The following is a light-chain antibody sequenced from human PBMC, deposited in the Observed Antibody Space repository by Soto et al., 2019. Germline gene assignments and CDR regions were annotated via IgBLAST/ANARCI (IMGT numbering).Light chain of an antibody. CDR1: RSVSSTY. CDR2: GTS. Sequence: DIVLTQSPGTLSLSPGERATLSCRASRSVSSTYLAWYQHKPGQAPRLLIYGTSSRATGIPDRFSGSGSGTDFSLTISRLEPEDFAVYYCHQYGGSPGTFGGGTKVDIK. CDR3: HQYGGSPGT. J-gene: IGKJ4*01. V-gene: IGKV3-20*01.